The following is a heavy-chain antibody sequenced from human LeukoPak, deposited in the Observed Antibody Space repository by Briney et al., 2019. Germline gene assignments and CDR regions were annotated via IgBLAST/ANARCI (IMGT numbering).Heavy chain of an antibody. J-gene: IGHJ6*03. CDR2: ISAYNGNT. CDR1: GYTFTSYG. CDR3: ARLYDILTGYYYYYYMDV. D-gene: IGHD3-9*01. Sequence: ASVTVSCTASGYTFTSYGISWVRQAPGQGLEWMGWISAYNGNTNYAQKLQGRVTMTTDTSTSTAYMELRSLRSDDTAVYYCARLYDILTGYYYYYYMDVWGKGTTVTISS. V-gene: IGHV1-18*01.